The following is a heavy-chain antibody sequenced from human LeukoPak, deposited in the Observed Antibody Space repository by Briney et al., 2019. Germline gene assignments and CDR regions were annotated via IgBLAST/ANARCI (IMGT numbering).Heavy chain of an antibody. D-gene: IGHD6-13*01. CDR3: AREGSELGSYYFDY. Sequence: PGGSLRLSCAASGFTFSSYAMSWVRQAPGKGLEWVSAISGSGGSTYYADSVKGRFTISRDNSKNTLYLQMDSLRAEDTAVYYCAREGSELGSYYFDYWGQGTLVTVSS. CDR2: ISGSGGST. V-gene: IGHV3-23*01. CDR1: GFTFSSYA. J-gene: IGHJ4*02.